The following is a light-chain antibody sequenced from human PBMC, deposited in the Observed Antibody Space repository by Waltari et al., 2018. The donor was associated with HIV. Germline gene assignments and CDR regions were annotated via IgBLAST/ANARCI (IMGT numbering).Light chain of an antibody. CDR1: ALPKQY. CDR2: QDT. CDR3: QSADSSGTWV. J-gene: IGLJ3*02. Sequence: SYELTQPPSVSVSPGQTARITCSGDALPKQYAYWYHQQPGQAPVLVIYQDTERPSGSPERFSGSSSGTTVTLTISGVQAEDEADYYCQSADSSGTWVFGGGTKLTVL. V-gene: IGLV3-25*03.